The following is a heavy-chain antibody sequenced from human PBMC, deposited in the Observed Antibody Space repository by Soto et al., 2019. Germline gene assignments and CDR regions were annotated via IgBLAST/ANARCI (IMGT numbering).Heavy chain of an antibody. J-gene: IGHJ6*02. V-gene: IGHV4-34*01. Sequence: PSETLSLTCAVYGWCFSSYYWSWIRQPPGKGLEWIGEINHSGSTNYNPSLKSRVTISVDTSKNQFSLKLSSVTAADTAVYYCARGEQWLVRRAYYYYGMDVWGQGTTVTVSS. CDR3: ARGEQWLVRRAYYYYGMDV. CDR1: GWCFSSYY. D-gene: IGHD6-19*01. CDR2: INHSGST.